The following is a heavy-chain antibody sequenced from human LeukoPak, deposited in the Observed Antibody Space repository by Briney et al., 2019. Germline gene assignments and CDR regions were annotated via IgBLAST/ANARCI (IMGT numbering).Heavy chain of an antibody. CDR2: ISSSGSTI. Sequence: GGSLRLSCAACGFTFSSYEMNWVRQARGKGLEGVSYISSSGSTIYYAASVKGRFTISRDNATTSLYLQMNSLRAEDTAVYYCARDFRIAANDGGNGGQGTLATVSA. CDR1: GFTFSSYE. V-gene: IGHV3-48*03. CDR3: ARDFRIAANDGGN. J-gene: IGHJ4*02. D-gene: IGHD6-25*01.